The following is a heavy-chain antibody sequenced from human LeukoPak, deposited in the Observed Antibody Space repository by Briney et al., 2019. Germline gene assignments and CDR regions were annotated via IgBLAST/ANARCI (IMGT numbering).Heavy chain of an antibody. CDR2: ISYDGSNK. V-gene: IGHV3-30*18. J-gene: IGHJ3*02. CDR3: AKDPIVGATWGAFDI. Sequence: GGSLRLSCAASGFTFSSYGMHWVRQAPGKGLEWVAVISYDGSNKYYADSVKGRFTISRDNSKNTLYLQMNSLRAEDTAVYYCAKDPIVGATWGAFDIWGQGTMVTVSS. CDR1: GFTFSSYG. D-gene: IGHD1-26*01.